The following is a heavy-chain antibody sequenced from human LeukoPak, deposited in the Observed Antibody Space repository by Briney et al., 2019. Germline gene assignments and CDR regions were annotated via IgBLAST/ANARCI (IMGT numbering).Heavy chain of an antibody. CDR2: IYYSGST. CDR3: ARHPTTMIVVDWFDP. CDR1: GGSISSSSYY. V-gene: IGHV4-39*01. Sequence: PSETLSLTCTVSGGSISSSSYYWGWIRQPPGKGLEWIGSIYYSGSTYYNPSLKSRVTISVDTSKNQFSLKLSSVTAADTAVYYCARHPTTMIVVDWFDPWGQGTLVTVSS. D-gene: IGHD3-22*01. J-gene: IGHJ5*02.